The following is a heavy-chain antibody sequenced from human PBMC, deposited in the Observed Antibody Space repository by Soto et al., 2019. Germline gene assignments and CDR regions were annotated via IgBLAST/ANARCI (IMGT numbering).Heavy chain of an antibody. CDR1: GDSVSSGTAT. J-gene: IGHJ2*01. D-gene: IGHD6-19*01. V-gene: IGHV6-1*01. CDR3: ARDGSGFHWYFDV. Sequence: QVQLQQSGPGLVKPSQTLSLICAISGDSVSSGTATWSWIRQSPSRGLEWLGRTYYRSKWYNDYAISVKSRIVITPDTSKNQLSRQLDSVTPDDSAVYFCARDGSGFHWYFDVWGRGALVTVSS. CDR2: TYYRSKWYN.